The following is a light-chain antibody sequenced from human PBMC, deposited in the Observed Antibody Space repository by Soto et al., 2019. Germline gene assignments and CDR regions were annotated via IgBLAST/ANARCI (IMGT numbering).Light chain of an antibody. CDR1: QGISSY. V-gene: IGKV1-9*01. J-gene: IGKJ1*01. Sequence: DIQLTQSPSFLSASVGDRDTVTCRASQGISSYLAWYQQRPGKAPKLLIYAASTLQSGVPSRFSGSGSGTEFTLTISSLKPEDFATYYCQQLNSYPAFGQGTKVEIK. CDR3: QQLNSYPA. CDR2: AAS.